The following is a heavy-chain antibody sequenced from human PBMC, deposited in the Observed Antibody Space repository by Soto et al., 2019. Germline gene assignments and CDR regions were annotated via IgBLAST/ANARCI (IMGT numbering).Heavy chain of an antibody. Sequence: PGGSLRLSCVASEFTFSVSTMHWVRQASGKGLEWVGRMRSRAKNYATSYGASVEGRFVISRDDSKKTAYLQWSSLRASDTAMYYCARHGGAHYDSSGYHYALDYWGQGTPVTVSS. CDR2: MRSRAKNYAT. CDR1: EFTFSVST. CDR3: ARHGGAHYDSSGYHYALDY. V-gene: IGHV3-73*01. J-gene: IGHJ4*02. D-gene: IGHD3-22*01.